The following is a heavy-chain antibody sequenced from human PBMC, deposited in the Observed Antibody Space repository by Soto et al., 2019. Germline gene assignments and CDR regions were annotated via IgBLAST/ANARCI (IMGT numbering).Heavy chain of an antibody. J-gene: IGHJ4*02. Sequence: QVQVVESGGGLVKPGGSLRLYCAASGFTFSDYYMNWIRQAPGKGLEWVSYISSSSDYTKYADSVKGRFTISRDNAKSSLYLQMNSLRAEDTAVYYCARGGVRGTTSRGQVYNWGQGTLVTVSS. D-gene: IGHD1-7*01. CDR2: ISSSSDYT. CDR1: GFTFSDYY. V-gene: IGHV3-11*06. CDR3: ARGGVRGTTSRGQVYN.